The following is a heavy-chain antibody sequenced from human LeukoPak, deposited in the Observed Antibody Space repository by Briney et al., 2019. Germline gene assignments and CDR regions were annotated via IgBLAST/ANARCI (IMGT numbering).Heavy chain of an antibody. Sequence: GGFLRLSCTASGFTFSNYVMRWVRQAPGKGLECLSGISDSGYYTGYADSVKGRFTISRDNSRNMLYLQMNSLRAEDTALYYCARGTSLSSGSDYGMDVWGQGTTVTVSS. D-gene: IGHD3-10*01. CDR2: ISDSGYYT. V-gene: IGHV3-23*01. CDR3: ARGTSLSSGSDYGMDV. CDR1: GFTFSNYV. J-gene: IGHJ6*02.